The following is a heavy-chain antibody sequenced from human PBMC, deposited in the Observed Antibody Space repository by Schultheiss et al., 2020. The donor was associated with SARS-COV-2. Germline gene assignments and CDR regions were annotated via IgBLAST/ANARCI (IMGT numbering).Heavy chain of an antibody. Sequence: ASVKVSCKVSGYTFTGYYMNWVRQAPGQGLEWMGWINPNSGGTNYAQKFQGRVTMTSDTSISTAYMELSRLRTDDTAVYYCARTARGRFGELFGAFDIWGQGTMVTVSS. CDR1: GYTFTGYY. V-gene: IGHV1-2*02. CDR3: ARTARGRFGELFGAFDI. D-gene: IGHD3-10*01. J-gene: IGHJ3*02. CDR2: INPNSGGT.